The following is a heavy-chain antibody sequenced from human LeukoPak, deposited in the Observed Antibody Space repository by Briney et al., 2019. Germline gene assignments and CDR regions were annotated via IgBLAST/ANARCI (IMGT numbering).Heavy chain of an antibody. V-gene: IGHV4-30-4*08. J-gene: IGHJ4*02. Sequence: PSETLSLTCTVSGGSISSGDYYWGWIRQPPGKGLEWIGYIYYSGSTCYNPSLKSRVTISVDTSKNQFSLKLSSVTAADAAEYYCARESYCSSTSCYNSGADYWGQGTLVTVSS. CDR1: GGSISSGDYY. CDR3: ARESYCSSTSCYNSGADY. CDR2: IYYSGST. D-gene: IGHD2-2*02.